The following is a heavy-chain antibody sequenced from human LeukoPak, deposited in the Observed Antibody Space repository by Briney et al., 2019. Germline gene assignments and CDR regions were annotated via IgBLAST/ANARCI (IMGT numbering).Heavy chain of an antibody. V-gene: IGHV4-59*01. Sequence: SETLSLTCTVSGGSISSYYWSWIRQPPGKGLEWIGYIYYSGSTNYNPSLKSRVTISVDTSKNQFSLKLSSVAAADTAVYYCARGSTSLYESDFDYWGQGTLVTVSS. CDR3: ARGSTSLYESDFDY. CDR1: GGSISSYY. CDR2: IYYSGST. D-gene: IGHD2-2*01. J-gene: IGHJ4*02.